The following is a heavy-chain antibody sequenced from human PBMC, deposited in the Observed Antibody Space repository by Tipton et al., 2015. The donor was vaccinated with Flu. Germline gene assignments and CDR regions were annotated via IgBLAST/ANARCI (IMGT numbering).Heavy chain of an antibody. CDR3: ARENYVAPGVVVPDY. J-gene: IGHJ4*02. CDR2: IYIGGST. CDR1: GFTVSSKY. D-gene: IGHD2-21*01. V-gene: IGHV3-66*02. Sequence: SLRLSCAASGFTVSSKYMSWVRQAPGKGLEWLSVIYIGGSTYYADSVKGRFTISRDNSENTVYLQMNSLRAEDTAVYYCARENYVAPGVVVPDYWGQGTLVTVSS.